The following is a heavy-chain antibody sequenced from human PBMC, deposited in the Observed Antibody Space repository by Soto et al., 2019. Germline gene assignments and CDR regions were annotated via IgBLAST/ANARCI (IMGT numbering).Heavy chain of an antibody. V-gene: IGHV4-59*01. D-gene: IGHD6-13*01. Sequence: SETLSLTCTVSGGSISSYYWSWIRQPPGKGLEWIGYIYYSGSTNYNPSLKSRVTISVDTSKNQFSLKLSSVTAADTAVYYCAGGSSSWYSNYYGMDVWGQGTTVTVSS. J-gene: IGHJ6*02. CDR3: AGGSSSWYSNYYGMDV. CDR1: GGSISSYY. CDR2: IYYSGST.